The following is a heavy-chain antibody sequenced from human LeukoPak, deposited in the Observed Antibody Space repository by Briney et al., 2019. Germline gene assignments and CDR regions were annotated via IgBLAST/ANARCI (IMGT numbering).Heavy chain of an antibody. J-gene: IGHJ5*02. CDR1: GFTFSSYG. CDR2: ISGSGGST. CDR3: ARPLLYYYGSETYFWFDP. Sequence: TGGSLRLSCAASGFTFSSYGMSWVRQAPGKGLEWVSAISGSGGSTYYADSVKGRFTISRDNAKNSLYLQMNSLRAEDTAFYYCARPLLYYYGSETYFWFDPWGQGTLVTVSS. V-gene: IGHV3-23*01. D-gene: IGHD3-10*01.